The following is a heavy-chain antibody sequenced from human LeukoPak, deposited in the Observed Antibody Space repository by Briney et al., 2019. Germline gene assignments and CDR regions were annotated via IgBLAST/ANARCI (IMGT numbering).Heavy chain of an antibody. CDR3: ARELSSTSSNWFDP. CDR2: IYSSGST. V-gene: IGHV3-66*01. Sequence: PGGSLRLSCAASGFTVSSNYMSWVRQAPGKGLEWVSVIYSSGSTYYADSVKGRFTISRDNSKNTLYLQMNSLRAEDTAVYYCARELSSTSSNWFDPWGQGTLVTVSS. D-gene: IGHD2-2*01. J-gene: IGHJ5*02. CDR1: GFTVSSNY.